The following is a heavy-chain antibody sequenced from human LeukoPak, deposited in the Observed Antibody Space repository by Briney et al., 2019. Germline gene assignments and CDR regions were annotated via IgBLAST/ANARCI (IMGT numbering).Heavy chain of an antibody. V-gene: IGHV4-61*02. CDR1: GGSISSGSYY. J-gene: IGHJ4*02. Sequence: SETLSLTCTVSGGSISSGSYYWSWIRQPAGKGLEWIGRIYTSGSTNYNPSLKSRVTISVGTSKNQFSLKLRSVTAADTAVYYCARGIISGTYNPYFDYWGQGTLVTVSS. CDR2: IYTSGST. CDR3: ARGIISGTYNPYFDY. D-gene: IGHD1-26*01.